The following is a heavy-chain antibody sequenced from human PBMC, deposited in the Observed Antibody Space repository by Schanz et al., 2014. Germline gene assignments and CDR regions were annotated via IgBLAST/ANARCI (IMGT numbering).Heavy chain of an antibody. Sequence: EVQLVESGGGLIQPGGSLRLSCAASGFTVSSNYMSWVRQAPGKGLEWVAVIYSGGSTFYTDSVKGRFTISRDNSKNTLYLQMNLLIAEDTAVYYCAKCIGWYGRCAFDIWGQGTMVTVSS. CDR1: GFTVSSNY. J-gene: IGHJ3*02. CDR2: IYSGGST. V-gene: IGHV3-53*01. D-gene: IGHD6-19*01. CDR3: AKCIGWYGRCAFDI.